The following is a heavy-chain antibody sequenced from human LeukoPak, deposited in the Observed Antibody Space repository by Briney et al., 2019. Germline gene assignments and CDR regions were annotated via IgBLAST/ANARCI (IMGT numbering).Heavy chain of an antibody. CDR1: GGSFSGYY. D-gene: IGHD6-19*01. CDR3: ARSSYSSGWQSKTAEDFQH. V-gene: IGHV4-34*01. J-gene: IGHJ1*01. CDR2: INHSGSN. Sequence: SETLSLTCAVYGGSFSGYYWSWIRQPPGKGLEWIGEINHSGSNNYNPSLMSRGTISVETCKNQFSLKLISVTAADTTVYYCARSSYSSGWQSKTAEDFQHWGQGTLVTVSS.